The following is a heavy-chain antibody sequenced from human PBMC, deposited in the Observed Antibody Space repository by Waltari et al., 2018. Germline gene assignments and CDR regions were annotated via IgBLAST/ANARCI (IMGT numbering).Heavy chain of an antibody. CDR3: ARDPSGVLLN. V-gene: IGHV1-18*04. CDR1: GFNFNDYA. J-gene: IGHJ4*02. Sequence: QVQLVQSGAEVKKPGASVKVSCKTSGFNFNDYAISWVRQAPGQGLEWVGWISVDNGDTKYAQNFQGRVTLTTDTASTTAYLELRSLTYTDTAVYYCARDPSGVLLNWGQGTLVTVSS. D-gene: IGHD2-15*01. CDR2: ISVDNGDT.